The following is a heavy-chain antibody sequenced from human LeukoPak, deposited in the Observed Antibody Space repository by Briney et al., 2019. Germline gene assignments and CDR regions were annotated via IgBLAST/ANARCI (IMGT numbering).Heavy chain of an antibody. V-gene: IGHV1-46*01. CDR3: ARGCGVTALYWYFDL. CDR1: GYTFTSYY. Sequence: GASVKVSCKASGYTFTSYYMHWVRQAPGQGLEWMGIINPSGGSTSYAQKFQGRVTMTRDTSTSTVYMELSSLRSEGTAVYYCARGCGVTALYWYFDLWGRGTLVTVSS. D-gene: IGHD2-21*02. J-gene: IGHJ2*01. CDR2: INPSGGST.